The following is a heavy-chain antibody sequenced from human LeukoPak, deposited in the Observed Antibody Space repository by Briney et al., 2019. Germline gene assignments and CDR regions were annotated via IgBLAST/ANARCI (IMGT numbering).Heavy chain of an antibody. J-gene: IGHJ1*01. Sequence: SQTLSLTCTVSGGSITSGDYYWSWIRQPPGQGVEGLGYIDYSGSTYHNPSLKSRATISVHTSQHHSSLNLSSVTAAETAVYYCARGGEYSSSWEFFQHWGQGTLVTVSS. CDR2: IDYSGST. CDR3: ARGGEYSSSWEFFQH. CDR1: GGSITSGDYY. D-gene: IGHD6-6*01. V-gene: IGHV4-30-4*08.